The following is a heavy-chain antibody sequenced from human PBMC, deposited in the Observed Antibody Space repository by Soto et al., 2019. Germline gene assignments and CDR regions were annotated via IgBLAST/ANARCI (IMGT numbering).Heavy chain of an antibody. V-gene: IGHV1-18*01. J-gene: IGHJ5*02. Sequence: GASLKVSCKASGYPFTSYVISWVRQAPGQGLEWMGWISAYNGNTNYAQKLQGRVTVTTDTSTSTAYMELRSLRSDDTAVYYCARGLLSDFYNWLDPWGQGTLVTVSS. D-gene: IGHD2-21*02. CDR3: ARGLLSDFYNWLDP. CDR1: GYPFTSYV. CDR2: ISAYNGNT.